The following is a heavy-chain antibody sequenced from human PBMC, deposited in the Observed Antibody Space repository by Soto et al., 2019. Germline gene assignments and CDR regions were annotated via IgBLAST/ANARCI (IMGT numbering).Heavy chain of an antibody. V-gene: IGHV5-51*01. CDR1: GYIFTTYG. D-gene: IGHD5-18*01. CDR2: IYPGGSDT. Sequence: PVVLLKISCEGSGYIFTTYGSAWVRQMPGKGLEWMGVIYPGGSDTTYSPSFQGHVTISADKAINPAYLHWSRLKASDTAIYYCVRRYGYPEFDHWGQGTLVTVSS. CDR3: VRRYGYPEFDH. J-gene: IGHJ4*02.